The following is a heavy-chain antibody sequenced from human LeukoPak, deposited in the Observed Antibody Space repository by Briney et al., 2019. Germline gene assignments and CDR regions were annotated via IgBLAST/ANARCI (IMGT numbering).Heavy chain of an antibody. CDR3: AKPHGDYPRDPDY. D-gene: IGHD4-17*01. CDR1: GFTFSSYA. CDR2: ISGSGGST. Sequence: RGSLRLSCAASGFTFSSYAMSWVRQAPGKGLEWVSAISGSGGSTYHADSVKGRFTISRDNSKNTLHLQMNSLRAEDTAVYYCAKPHGDYPRDPDYWGQGTLVTVSS. J-gene: IGHJ4*02. V-gene: IGHV3-23*01.